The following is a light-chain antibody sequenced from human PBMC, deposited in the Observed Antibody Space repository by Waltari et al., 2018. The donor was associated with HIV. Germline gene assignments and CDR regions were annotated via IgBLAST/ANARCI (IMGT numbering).Light chain of an antibody. Sequence: QSALTQPASVSGSRGQSITISCTGTSSDLGPYKHVSWYQHHPAKDPKLMIYEVNSRPSGISSRFSGSKSGNTASLTISGLQAEDEADYYCCSYAGTYIVFGTGTEVTVL. V-gene: IGLV2-14*01. J-gene: IGLJ1*01. CDR1: SSDLGPYKH. CDR3: CSYAGTYIV. CDR2: EVN.